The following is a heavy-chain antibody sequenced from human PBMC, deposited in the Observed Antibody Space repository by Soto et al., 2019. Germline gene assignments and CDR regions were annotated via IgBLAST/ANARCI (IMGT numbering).Heavy chain of an antibody. CDR2: IYPSDSDI. D-gene: IGHD2-15*01. Sequence: GESLKISCKGSGYTFTSYWIGWVRQMPGEGLEWMGVIYPSDSDIRYSPSFQGKVTISADRSITTAYLQWSSLKAADTAMYYCVRSGTSSGRFSDYWGQGTLVTVSS. V-gene: IGHV5-51*01. J-gene: IGHJ4*02. CDR3: VRSGTSSGRFSDY. CDR1: GYTFTSYW.